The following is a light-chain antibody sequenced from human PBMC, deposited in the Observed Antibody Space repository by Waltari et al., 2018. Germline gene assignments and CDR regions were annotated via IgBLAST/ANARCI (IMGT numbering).Light chain of an antibody. V-gene: IGLV1-40*01. CDR1: TSNIGAGYD. CDR2: DNI. CDR3: QSYDSSLVV. J-gene: IGLJ2*01. Sequence: QSVLTQPPSVSGAPGQTITISCTGSTSNIGAGYDVQWYQQLPGTAPQLLIYDNINRPSAVPDRFSGSKSGASASLAITGLQAEDEADYYCQSYDSSLVVFGGGTKLTVL.